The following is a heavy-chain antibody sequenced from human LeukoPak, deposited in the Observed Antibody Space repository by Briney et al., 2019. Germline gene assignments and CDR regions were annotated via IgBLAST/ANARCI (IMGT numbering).Heavy chain of an antibody. CDR3: AREEEMATIGEAFDI. CDR1: GGSISSSSYY. D-gene: IGHD5-24*01. V-gene: IGHV4-39*07. J-gene: IGHJ3*02. CDR2: IYYSGST. Sequence: SETLSLTCTVSGGSISSSSYYWGWIRQPPGKGLEWIGSIYYSGSTYYNPSLKNRVTISVDTSKNQFSLKLSSVTAADTAVYYCAREEEMATIGEAFDIWGQGTMVTVSS.